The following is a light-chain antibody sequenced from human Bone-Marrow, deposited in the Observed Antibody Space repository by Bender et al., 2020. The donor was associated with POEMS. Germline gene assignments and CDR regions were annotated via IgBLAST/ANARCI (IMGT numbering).Light chain of an antibody. Sequence: QSVVTQPPSLSEAPRQSVTISCSGSSSNIGNHGVNWYQQLPGEAPKLHIYYDDLLTAGVSDQFSASKSGTSASLGMCELQSEDEARYYCSGWGDSLSGWVFGGGTKLTVL. V-gene: IGLV1-36*01. J-gene: IGLJ3*02. CDR1: SSNIGNHG. CDR2: YDD. CDR3: SGWGDSLSGWV.